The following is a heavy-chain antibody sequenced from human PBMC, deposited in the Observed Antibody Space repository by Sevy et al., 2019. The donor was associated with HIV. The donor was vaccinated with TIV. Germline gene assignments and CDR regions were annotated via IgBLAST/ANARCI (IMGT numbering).Heavy chain of an antibody. CDR2: ISGSGGST. J-gene: IGHJ4*02. D-gene: IGHD3-10*01. CDR3: AKEVVKYYYGSGSTFDY. Sequence: GGSLRLSCAASGFTFSSYAMSWVRQAPGKGLEWVSAISGSGGSTYYADSVKGRFTISTDNSKNTQYLQMNRLRAEDTAVYYCAKEVVKYYYGSGSTFDYWGQGTLVTVSS. V-gene: IGHV3-23*01. CDR1: GFTFSSYA.